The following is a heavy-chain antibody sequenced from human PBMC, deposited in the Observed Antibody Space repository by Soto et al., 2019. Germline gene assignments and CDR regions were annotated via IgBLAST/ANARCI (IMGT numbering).Heavy chain of an antibody. CDR3: ARDGIAARRTHYYYYYGMDV. V-gene: IGHV4-59*01. CDR2: IYYSGST. CDR1: GGSISSYY. J-gene: IGHJ6*02. Sequence: SETLSLTCTVSGGSISSYYWSWIRQPPGKGLEWIGYIYYSGSTNYNPSLKSRVTISVDTSKNQFSLKLSSVTAADTAVYYCARDGIAARRTHYYYYYGMDVWGQGTTVT. D-gene: IGHD6-6*01.